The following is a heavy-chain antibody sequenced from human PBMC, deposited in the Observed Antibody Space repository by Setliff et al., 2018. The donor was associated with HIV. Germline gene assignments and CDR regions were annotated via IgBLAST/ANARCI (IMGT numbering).Heavy chain of an antibody. CDR3: ATADTYGSGTSLPFDCFDI. Sequence: PSETLSLTCTVSGGSISSGGYYWSWIRQLPGKGLEWIGYIYYSGKAYYNPSQESRVTISVNTSKNQFSLKLNSVTDADTALYYCATADTYGSGTSLPFDCFDIWGLGTKVTVSS. J-gene: IGHJ3*02. CDR1: GGSISSGGYY. D-gene: IGHD3-10*01. V-gene: IGHV4-31*03. CDR2: IYYSGKA.